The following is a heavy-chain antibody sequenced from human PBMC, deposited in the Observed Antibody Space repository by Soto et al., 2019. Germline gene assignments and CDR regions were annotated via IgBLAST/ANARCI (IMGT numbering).Heavy chain of an antibody. D-gene: IGHD3-9*01. CDR2: IYYSGST. CDR1: GGSISSSSYY. Sequence: PSETLSLTCTVSGGSISSSSYYWGWIRQPPGKGLEWIGSIYYSGSTYYNPSLKSRVTISVDTSKNQFSLKLSSVTAADTAVYYCARDLRYFDWLYYYYMDVWGKGTTVTVSS. J-gene: IGHJ6*03. V-gene: IGHV4-39*02. CDR3: ARDLRYFDWLYYYYMDV.